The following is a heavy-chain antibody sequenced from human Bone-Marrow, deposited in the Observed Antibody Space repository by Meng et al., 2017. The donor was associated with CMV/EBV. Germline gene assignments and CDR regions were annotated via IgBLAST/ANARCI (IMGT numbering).Heavy chain of an antibody. J-gene: IGHJ6*02. CDR1: GFTFSSYG. V-gene: IGHV3-30*02. D-gene: IGHD1-26*01. CDR3: AKDYQRSSPYGMAV. Sequence: GESLKISCAASGFTFSSYGMHWVRQAPGKGLEWVAFIRYDGSNKYYADSVKGRFTISRDNSKNTLYLQMNSLRAEDTAVYYCAKDYQRSSPYGMAVWGQGPTVTVPS. CDR2: IRYDGSNK.